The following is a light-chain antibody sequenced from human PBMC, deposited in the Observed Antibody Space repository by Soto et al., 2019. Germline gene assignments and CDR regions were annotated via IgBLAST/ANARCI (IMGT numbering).Light chain of an antibody. CDR1: QSISSW. Sequence: DIQMTQSPSTLSASVGDRVTITCRASQSISSWLAWYQQKPGKAPKLLIYKASSLESGVPSRFSGSGSGTEFTLTISSLQPDDFATYYCQQSYGTPITFGQGTRLEIK. CDR3: QQSYGTPIT. J-gene: IGKJ5*01. CDR2: KAS. V-gene: IGKV1-5*03.